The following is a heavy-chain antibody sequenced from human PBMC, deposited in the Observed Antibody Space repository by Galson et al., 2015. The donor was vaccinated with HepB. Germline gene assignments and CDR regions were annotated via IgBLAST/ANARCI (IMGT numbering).Heavy chain of an antibody. D-gene: IGHD2-2*01. CDR3: AREERCSSTSCPKDYYYYYGMDV. V-gene: IGHV3-30*04. Sequence: SLRLSCAASGFTFSSYAMHWVRQAPGKGLEWVAVISYDGSNKYYADSVKGRFTISRDNSKNTLYLQMNSLRAEDTAVYYCAREERCSSTSCPKDYYYYYGMDVWGQGTTVTVSS. CDR1: GFTFSSYA. J-gene: IGHJ6*02. CDR2: ISYDGSNK.